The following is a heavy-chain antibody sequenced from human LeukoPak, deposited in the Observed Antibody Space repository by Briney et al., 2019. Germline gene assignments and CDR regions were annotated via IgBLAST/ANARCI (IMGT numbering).Heavy chain of an antibody. CDR3: ASLTIFGVVIFPYYMDV. CDR1: GGSISSGGYY. Sequence: KPSETLSLTCTVSGGSISSGGYYWSWIRQPPGKGLEWIGYIYHSGSTYYNPSLKSRVTISVDRSKNQFSLKLSSVTAADTAVYYCASLTIFGVVIFPYYMDVWGKGTTVTVSS. V-gene: IGHV4-30-2*01. D-gene: IGHD3-3*01. CDR2: IYHSGST. J-gene: IGHJ6*03.